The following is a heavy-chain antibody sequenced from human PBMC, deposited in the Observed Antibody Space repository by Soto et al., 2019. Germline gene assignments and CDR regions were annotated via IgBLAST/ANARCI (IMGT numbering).Heavy chain of an antibody. CDR1: GFNFDNHA. CDR2: ISWNSTTI. J-gene: IGHJ5*02. Sequence: EVHLVESGGGLAQPGWSRRLSCAASGFNFDNHAMHWVRQTPGKGLEWVSGISWNSTTINYADSVKGRFSISRDNANRTHNMQMNNLTPAAKAMYFCVSSSGRQPRAGWFDLWGQGTLVTVS. D-gene: IGHD1-26*01. V-gene: IGHV3-9*01. CDR3: VSSSGRQPRAGWFDL.